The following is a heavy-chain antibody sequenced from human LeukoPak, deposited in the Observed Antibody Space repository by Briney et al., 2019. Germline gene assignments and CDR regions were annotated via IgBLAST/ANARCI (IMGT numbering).Heavy chain of an antibody. CDR2: ISYDGSNK. V-gene: IGHV3-30-3*01. CDR1: GFTFSSYA. D-gene: IGHD3-22*01. CDR3: ARDPKTMIVLYYGMDV. J-gene: IGHJ6*02. Sequence: GGSLRLSCAASGFTFSSYAMHWVRQAPGKGLEWVAVISYDGSNKYYADSVKGRFTISRDNSKNTLYLQMNSLRAEDTAVYYCARDPKTMIVLYYGMDVWGQGTTVTVSS.